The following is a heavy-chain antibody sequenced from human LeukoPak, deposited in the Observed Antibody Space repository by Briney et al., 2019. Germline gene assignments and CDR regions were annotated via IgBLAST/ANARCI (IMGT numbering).Heavy chain of an antibody. D-gene: IGHD1-26*01. J-gene: IGHJ6*02. CDR1: GYTFTSYG. Sequence: GASVKVSCKASGYTFTSYGISWVRQAPGQGLEWMGWISAYNGNTNYAQKLQGRVTMTTDTSTSTAYMELRSLRSDDTAVYYCARELYSGSLAGESGMDVWGQGTTVTVSS. V-gene: IGHV1-18*01. CDR2: ISAYNGNT. CDR3: ARELYSGSLAGESGMDV.